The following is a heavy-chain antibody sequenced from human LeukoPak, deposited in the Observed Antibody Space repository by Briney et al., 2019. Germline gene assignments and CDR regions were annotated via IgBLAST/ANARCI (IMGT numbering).Heavy chain of an antibody. CDR1: GFTFSSYA. CDR3: ARETGYMRYYFDY. Sequence: HSGGSLRLSCAASGFTFSSYAMYWVRQAPGKGLEWVAVISYDGSNKYYADSVKGRFTISRDNSKNTLYLQMNSLRAEDTAVYYCARETGYMRYYFDYWGQGTLVTVSS. D-gene: IGHD5-24*01. V-gene: IGHV3-30-3*01. J-gene: IGHJ4*02. CDR2: ISYDGSNK.